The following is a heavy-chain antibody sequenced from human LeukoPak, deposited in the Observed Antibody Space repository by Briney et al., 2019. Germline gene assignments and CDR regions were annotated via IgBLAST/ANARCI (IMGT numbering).Heavy chain of an antibody. Sequence: KPSETLSLTCTVSGGSISSSSYYWGWIRQPPGKGLEWIGSIYYSGSTYYNPSLKSRVTISVDTSKNQFSLKLSSVTAADTAVYYCARHCTNGVCYTDFDYWGQGTLVTVFS. J-gene: IGHJ4*02. V-gene: IGHV4-39*01. CDR3: ARHCTNGVCYTDFDY. CDR2: IYYSGST. D-gene: IGHD2-8*01. CDR1: GGSISSSSYY.